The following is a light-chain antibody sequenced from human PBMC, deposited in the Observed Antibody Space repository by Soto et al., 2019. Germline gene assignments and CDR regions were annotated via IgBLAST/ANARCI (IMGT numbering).Light chain of an antibody. J-gene: IGLJ1*01. CDR3: TSYTRSSTYV. CDR2: EVT. V-gene: IGLV2-14*01. CDR1: SSDVGAYNY. Sequence: QSALTQPASVSASPGQSITISCTGTSSDVGAYNYVSWYQQHPGKAPKLMIYEVTNRPSGVSNRFSGSKSGNTASLTISGLQAEDEADDYCTSYTRSSTYVFGTGTKLTVL.